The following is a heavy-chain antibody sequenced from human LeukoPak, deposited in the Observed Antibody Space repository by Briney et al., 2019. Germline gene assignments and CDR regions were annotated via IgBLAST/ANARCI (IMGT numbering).Heavy chain of an antibody. V-gene: IGHV3-11*01. D-gene: IGHD2-2*01. CDR1: GFTFSDYY. CDR2: ISSSGSTI. J-gene: IGHJ6*03. CDR3: ARMPSTEIYYFYYMDV. Sequence: PGGSLRLSCAASGFTFSDYYMSWIRQAPGKGLEWVSYISSSGSTIYYADSVKGRFTISRDNAKNSLYLQMNSLRAEDTAVYYCARMPSTEIYYFYYMDVWGKGTTVTVSS.